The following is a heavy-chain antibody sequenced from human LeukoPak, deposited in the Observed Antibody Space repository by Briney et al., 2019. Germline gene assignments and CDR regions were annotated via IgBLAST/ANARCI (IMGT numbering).Heavy chain of an antibody. CDR1: EFTFSNAW. Sequence: GGSLRLSCAASEFTFSNAWMNWVRQGPGKGLEWVGRIKSKTDGGTTDYAAPVEGRFTISRDDSKNTVYLQMNSLKTDDTAVYYCTSQYFDYWGHGTLVAVSS. CDR3: TSQYFDY. J-gene: IGHJ4*01. CDR2: IKSKTDGGTT. V-gene: IGHV3-15*01.